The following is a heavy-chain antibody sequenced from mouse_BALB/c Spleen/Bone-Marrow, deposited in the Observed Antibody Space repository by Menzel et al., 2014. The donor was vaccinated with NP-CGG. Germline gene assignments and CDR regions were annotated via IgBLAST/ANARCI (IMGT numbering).Heavy chain of an antibody. Sequence: QLQESGPELVRPGASVKMSCKASGFTFTSYVMHWVKQKPGQGLEWIGYINPYNDGTKYNEKSKGKATLTSDKSSSTAYMELSGLTSEDSAVYYCARNFYFDYWGQGTTLTVSS. V-gene: IGHV1-14*01. CDR1: GFTFTSYV. CDR3: ARNFYFDY. CDR2: INPYNDGT. J-gene: IGHJ2*01.